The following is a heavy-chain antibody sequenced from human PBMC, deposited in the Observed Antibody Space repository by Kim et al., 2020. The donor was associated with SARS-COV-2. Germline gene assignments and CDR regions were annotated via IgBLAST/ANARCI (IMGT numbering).Heavy chain of an antibody. Sequence: SVKVSCKASGGTFSSYAISWVRQAPGQGLEWMGGIIPIFGTANYAQKFQGRVTITADESTSTAYMELSSLRSEDTAVYYCARGSGVVVTADWYFDLWGRGTLVTVSS. CDR1: GGTFSSYA. CDR2: IIPIFGTA. V-gene: IGHV1-69*13. CDR3: ARGSGVVVTADWYFDL. J-gene: IGHJ2*01. D-gene: IGHD2-21*02.